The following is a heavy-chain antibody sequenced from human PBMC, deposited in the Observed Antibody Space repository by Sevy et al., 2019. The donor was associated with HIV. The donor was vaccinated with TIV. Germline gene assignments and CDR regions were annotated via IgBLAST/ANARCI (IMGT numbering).Heavy chain of an antibody. V-gene: IGHV3-21*01. Sequence: GGSLRLACAATGFTFSSYSMTWVRRAPGKGLEWVSSLSSSSTYIFYADSVKGRFTISRDNAKNSLYLQMNTLRAEDSALYYCARGQNGKYDYWGQGTLVTVSS. D-gene: IGHD1-1*01. J-gene: IGHJ4*02. CDR1: GFTFSSYS. CDR3: ARGQNGKYDY. CDR2: LSSSSTYI.